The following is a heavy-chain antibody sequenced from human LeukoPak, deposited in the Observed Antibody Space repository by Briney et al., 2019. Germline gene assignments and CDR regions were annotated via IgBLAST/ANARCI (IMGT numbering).Heavy chain of an antibody. J-gene: IGHJ4*02. CDR3: ARGPLIAAAGTW. Sequence: GGSLRLSCVASGFTFSRHWMTWVRQAPGKGLEWVANIKPDGSEKNYVDSVKGRFTISRDNAKNSLFLQMNSLRAEDTAVYYCARGPLIAAAGTWWGQGTLVTVSS. V-gene: IGHV3-7*03. CDR2: IKPDGSEK. D-gene: IGHD6-13*01. CDR1: GFTFSRHW.